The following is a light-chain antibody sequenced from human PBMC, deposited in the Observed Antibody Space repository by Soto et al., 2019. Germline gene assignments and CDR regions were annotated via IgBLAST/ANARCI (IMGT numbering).Light chain of an antibody. CDR2: DVS. J-gene: IGKJ5*01. CDR1: QDISNY. CDR3: QQYDSLPLT. V-gene: IGKV1-33*01. Sequence: DIQMTQSPPSLSVSVGDSVTITCQASQDISNYLHWFQQKPGKAPQLLIFDVSNLQTGVPSRFSGGGSGTDFALTISGLEPEDIATYYCQQYDSLPLTFGQGTRLEIK.